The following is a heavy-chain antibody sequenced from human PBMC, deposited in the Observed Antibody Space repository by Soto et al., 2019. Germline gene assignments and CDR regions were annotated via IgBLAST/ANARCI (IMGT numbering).Heavy chain of an antibody. D-gene: IGHD6-13*01. CDR2: INHSGST. Sequence: AWETLSLTCAVYGGSFSGYYWSWIRQPPGKGLEWIGEINHSGSTNYNPSLKSRVTISVDTSKNQFSLKLSSVTAADTAVYYCARCSLYSSSWYSYYYYYYGMDVWGQGTTVTAP. V-gene: IGHV4-34*01. CDR3: ARCSLYSSSWYSYYYYYYGMDV. J-gene: IGHJ6*02. CDR1: GGSFSGYY.